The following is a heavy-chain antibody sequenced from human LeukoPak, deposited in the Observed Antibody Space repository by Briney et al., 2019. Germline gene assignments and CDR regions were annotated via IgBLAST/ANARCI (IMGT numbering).Heavy chain of an antibody. Sequence: PGGSLRLSCAASGFTFSSYSMNWVRQAPGKGLEWVSSISSSSSYIYYADSVKGRFTISRDNAKNSLYLQMNSLRVDDTAVFYCARVVGYDYVWGSTRPDGFDIWGQGTVVTVSS. J-gene: IGHJ3*02. V-gene: IGHV3-21*01. D-gene: IGHD3-16*01. CDR3: ARVVGYDYVWGSTRPDGFDI. CDR2: ISSSSSYI. CDR1: GFTFSSYS.